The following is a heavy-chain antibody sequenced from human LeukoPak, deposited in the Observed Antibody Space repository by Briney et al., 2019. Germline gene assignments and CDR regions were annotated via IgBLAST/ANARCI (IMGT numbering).Heavy chain of an antibody. CDR3: ATRVTSGSYGPNFDY. V-gene: IGHV1-69*06. CDR1: GGTFSSYA. J-gene: IGHJ4*02. D-gene: IGHD1-26*01. CDR2: IIPIFGTA. Sequence: ASVKVSCKASGGTFSSYAISWVRQAPGQGLEWMGGIIPIFGTANYAQKFQGRVTMTEDTSTDTAYMELSSLRSEDTAVYYCATRVTSGSYGPNFDYWGQGTLVPVSS.